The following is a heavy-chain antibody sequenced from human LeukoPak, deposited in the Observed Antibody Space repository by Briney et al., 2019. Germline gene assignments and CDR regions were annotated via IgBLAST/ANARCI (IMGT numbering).Heavy chain of an antibody. V-gene: IGHV4-34*01. D-gene: IGHD2-2*01. CDR2: INHSGSA. CDR3: ARVRYVVPAAIVFDY. CDR1: GASFSGYS. J-gene: IGHJ4*02. Sequence: SETLSLTCAVYGASFSGYSWSWIRQPPGKGLEWIGEINHSGSANYNPSLKSRVAISVDTSKNQFSLKLSSVTAADTAVYYCARVRYVVPAAIVFDYWGQGTLVTVSS.